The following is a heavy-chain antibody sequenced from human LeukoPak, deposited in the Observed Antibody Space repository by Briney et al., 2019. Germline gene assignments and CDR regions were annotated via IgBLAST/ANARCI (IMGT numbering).Heavy chain of an antibody. J-gene: IGHJ4*02. Sequence: ASVNLSCKASGYTFTGYYMHWVRQAPGQGLEWMGIINPSGGRTSYAQKFQGRVTMTRDTSTSTVYMELSSLRSEDTAVYYCARDERYYDSSGHLDYWGQGTLVTVSS. D-gene: IGHD3-22*01. V-gene: IGHV1-46*01. CDR3: ARDERYYDSSGHLDY. CDR2: INPSGGRT. CDR1: GYTFTGYY.